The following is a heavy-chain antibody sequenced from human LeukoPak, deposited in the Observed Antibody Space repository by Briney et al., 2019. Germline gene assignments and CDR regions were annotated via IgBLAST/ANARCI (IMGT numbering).Heavy chain of an antibody. J-gene: IGHJ4*02. Sequence: SVKVSCKASGGTFSSYAISWVRQAPGQGLEWMGRIIPILGIANYAQKFQGRVTITADKSTSTAYMELSSLRSEDTAVYYCARVPEMATIREIFDYWGQGTLVTVSS. CDR1: GGTFSSYA. CDR2: IIPILGIA. D-gene: IGHD5-24*01. CDR3: ARVPEMATIREIFDY. V-gene: IGHV1-69*04.